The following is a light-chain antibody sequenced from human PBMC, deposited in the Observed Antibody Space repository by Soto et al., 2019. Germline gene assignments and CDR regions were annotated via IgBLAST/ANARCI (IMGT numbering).Light chain of an antibody. CDR1: TSDVGAYNY. V-gene: IGLV2-14*01. CDR3: GSFTTSRIWV. CDR2: TVS. J-gene: IGLJ3*02. Sequence: QSALTQPASVSGSPGQSITISCTGTTSDVGAYNYVSWYQYHPGKAPKLMIYTVSNRPSGVSNRFSGSKSGNTASLTISGLQAEDEADYICGSFTTSRIWVFGGGTKLTVL.